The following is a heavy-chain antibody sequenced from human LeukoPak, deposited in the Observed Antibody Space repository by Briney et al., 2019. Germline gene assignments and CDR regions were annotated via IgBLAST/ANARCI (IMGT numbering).Heavy chain of an antibody. CDR2: ISGDGGST. V-gene: IGHV3-43*02. Sequence: GGSLRLPCAASGFTFDDYAMHWVRQAPGKGLEWVSLISGDGGSTYYADSVEGRFTISRDNSKNSLYLQMNSLRTEDTALYYCAKDRYVGAQPDYWGQGTLVTVSS. CDR1: GFTFDDYA. D-gene: IGHD3-10*01. J-gene: IGHJ4*02. CDR3: AKDRYVGAQPDY.